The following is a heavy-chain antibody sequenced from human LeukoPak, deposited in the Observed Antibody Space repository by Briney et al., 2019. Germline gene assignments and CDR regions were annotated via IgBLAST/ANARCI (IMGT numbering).Heavy chain of an antibody. CDR1: GYTFTGYY. Sequence: ASVKVSCKASGYTFTGYYMHWVRQAPGQGLEWMGWINPNSGGTNYAQKFQGRVTMTGDTSISTAYMELSRLRSDDTAVYYCASDARDHCSSTSCYRSVSWFDPWGQGTLVTVSS. J-gene: IGHJ5*02. CDR2: INPNSGGT. CDR3: ASDARDHCSSTSCYRSVSWFDP. V-gene: IGHV1-2*02. D-gene: IGHD2-2*02.